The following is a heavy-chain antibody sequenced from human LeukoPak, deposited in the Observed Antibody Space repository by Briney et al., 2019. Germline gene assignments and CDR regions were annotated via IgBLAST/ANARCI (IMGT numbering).Heavy chain of an antibody. CDR2: ISSSGSII. J-gene: IGHJ4*02. D-gene: IGHD2-8*01. CDR1: GFTFSHYY. Sequence: GGTLRLSCAASGFTFSHYYMSWIRQAPGKGLEWVSYISSSGSIICYADSVKGRFTISRDNAKNSLYLQMNSLRAEDTAVYYCARGKYCTNGVCYVHLYYFDYWGQGTLVTVSS. V-gene: IGHV3-11*04. CDR3: ARGKYCTNGVCYVHLYYFDY.